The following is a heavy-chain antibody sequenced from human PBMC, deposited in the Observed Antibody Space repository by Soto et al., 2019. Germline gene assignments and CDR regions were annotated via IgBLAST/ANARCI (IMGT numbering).Heavy chain of an antibody. J-gene: IGHJ5*02. Sequence: QVQLQESGPGLVKPSETLSLTCTVSGGSISSYYWSWIRQPPGQGLEWIGYIYYSGSTNYNPSLKSRVTISVDTSKNQFSLKLSSVTAADTAVYYCATLVVPAATEDGWFDAWGQGTLVTVSS. CDR3: ATLVVPAATEDGWFDA. CDR1: GGSISSYY. CDR2: IYYSGST. V-gene: IGHV4-59*01. D-gene: IGHD2-2*01.